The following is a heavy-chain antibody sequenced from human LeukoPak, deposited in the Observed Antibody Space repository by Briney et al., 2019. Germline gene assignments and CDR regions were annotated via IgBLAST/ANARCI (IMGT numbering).Heavy chain of an antibody. Sequence: ASVKVSCKASGYTFTSYDINWVRQATGQGLEWMGWMNPNSGNTGYAQKLQGRVTMTRNTSISTAYMELSSLRSEDTAVYYCARVVPAATYYFDYWGQGTLVTVSS. CDR2: MNPNSGNT. CDR1: GYTFTSYD. J-gene: IGHJ4*02. D-gene: IGHD2-2*01. V-gene: IGHV1-8*01. CDR3: ARVVPAATYYFDY.